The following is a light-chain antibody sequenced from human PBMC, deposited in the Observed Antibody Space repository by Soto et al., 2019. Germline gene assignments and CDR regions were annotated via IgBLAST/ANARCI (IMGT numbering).Light chain of an antibody. J-gene: IGKJ1*01. CDR2: KIS. CDR3: MQATQFPWT. CDR1: QSLVHSDGNTC. Sequence: IVMTQTPLSSPVTLGQPASISCRASQSLVHSDGNTCLSWLQQRPGQPPRLLIYKISNRLSGVPDRFSGSGAGTDFTLKIRRVEAEDVGLYYCMQATQFPWTFGQGTRVEIK. V-gene: IGKV2-24*01.